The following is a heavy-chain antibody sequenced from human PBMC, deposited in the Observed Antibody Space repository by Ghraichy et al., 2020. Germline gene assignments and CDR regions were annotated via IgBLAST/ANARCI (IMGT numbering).Heavy chain of an antibody. CDR1: GYTFTGYY. D-gene: IGHD6-19*01. CDR2: INPNSGST. Sequence: ASVKVSCKASGYTFTGYYIHWVRQAPGQGLEWMGWINPNSGSTNYAQKFQGRVTMTRDTSISTAYMELSRLRSDDTAVYYCASPAVPAHYYYGMDVWGQGTTVTVSS. V-gene: IGHV1-2*02. J-gene: IGHJ6*02. CDR3: ASPAVPAHYYYGMDV.